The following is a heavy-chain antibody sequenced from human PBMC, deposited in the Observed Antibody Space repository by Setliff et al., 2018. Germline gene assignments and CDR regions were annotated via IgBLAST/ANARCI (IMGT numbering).Heavy chain of an antibody. CDR2: MNPNSGNT. CDR3: AIDYGPTGTPYH. V-gene: IGHV1-8*02. Sequence: VASVKVSCKASGYTFTSYDINWVRQATGQGLEWMGWMNPNSGNTGYAQKFQGRVTMTRNTSISTAYMEMSSLRFEDTAVYYCAIDYGPTGTPYHWGQGTPVTVSS. D-gene: IGHD1-1*01. J-gene: IGHJ4*02. CDR1: GYTFTSYD.